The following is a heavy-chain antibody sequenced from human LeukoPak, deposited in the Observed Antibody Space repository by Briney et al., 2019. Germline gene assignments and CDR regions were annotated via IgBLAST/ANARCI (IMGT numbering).Heavy chain of an antibody. J-gene: IGHJ4*02. V-gene: IGHV3-48*04. Sequence: GGSLRLSCAASGFTVSSNYMTWVRQAPGKGLEWVSYISSSSSTIYYADSVKGRFTISRDNAKNSLYLQMNSLRAEDTAVYYCARESKDWGQGTLVTVSS. CDR2: ISSSSSTI. CDR3: ARESKD. CDR1: GFTVSSNY.